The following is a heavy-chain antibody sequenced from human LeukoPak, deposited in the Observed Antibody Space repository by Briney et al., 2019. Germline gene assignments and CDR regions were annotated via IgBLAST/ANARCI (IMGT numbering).Heavy chain of an antibody. D-gene: IGHD6-19*01. CDR2: IYYSGST. CDR1: GGSISSSSYY. CDR3: ASLSSGWFYFDY. V-gene: IGHV4-39*01. J-gene: IGHJ4*02. Sequence: SETLSLTCTVSGGSISSSSYYWGWIRQPPGKGLEWIGSIYYSGSTYYNPSLKSRVTISVDTSKNQFSLKLSSVTVADTAVYYCASLSSGWFYFDYWGQGTLVTVSS.